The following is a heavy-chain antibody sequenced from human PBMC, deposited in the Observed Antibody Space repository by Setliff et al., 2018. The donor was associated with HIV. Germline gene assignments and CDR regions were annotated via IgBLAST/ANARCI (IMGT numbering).Heavy chain of an antibody. CDR1: GGSISSGGYY. CDR2: IYYSGST. Sequence: PSETLSLTCTVSGGSISSGGYYWSWIRQHPGKGLEWIGYIYYSGSTCYNPSLKSRVTISVDTSKNQFSLKLSSVTAADTAVYYCARVPPLKAFGGVISLYYFDYWGQGTLVTVSS. CDR3: ARVPPLKAFGGVISLYYFDY. J-gene: IGHJ4*02. D-gene: IGHD3-16*02. V-gene: IGHV4-31*03.